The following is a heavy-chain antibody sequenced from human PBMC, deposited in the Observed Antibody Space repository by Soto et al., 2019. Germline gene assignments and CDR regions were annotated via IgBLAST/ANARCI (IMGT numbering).Heavy chain of an antibody. CDR1: GFVFSSYA. J-gene: IGHJ4*02. Sequence: QVQLVESGGGVVKPGRSLRLSCAASGFVFSSYAMHWFRQAPDKGLEWVAVISYDESNKYYADSVKGRFTISRDNSKNTLFLQMNSRRAEDTALYYCARSVALDASDYWGQGTLVTVSS. CDR3: ARSVALDASDY. CDR2: ISYDESNK. V-gene: IGHV3-30-3*01. D-gene: IGHD2-15*01.